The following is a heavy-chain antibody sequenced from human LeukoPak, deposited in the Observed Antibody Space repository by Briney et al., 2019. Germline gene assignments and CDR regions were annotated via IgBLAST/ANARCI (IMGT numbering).Heavy chain of an antibody. Sequence: SETLSLTCTVSGGSISSYYWSWIRQPPGKGLEWIGYIYCSGSTNYNPSLKSRVTISVDTSKNQFSLKLSSVTAADTAVYYCARHWATYYYGSGPREYYFDYWGQGTLVTVSS. CDR3: ARHWATYYYGSGPREYYFDY. CDR1: GGSISSYY. V-gene: IGHV4-59*08. CDR2: IYCSGST. D-gene: IGHD3-10*01. J-gene: IGHJ4*02.